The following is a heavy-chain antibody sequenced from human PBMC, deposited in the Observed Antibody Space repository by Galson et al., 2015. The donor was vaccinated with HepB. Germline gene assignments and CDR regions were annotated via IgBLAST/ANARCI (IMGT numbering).Heavy chain of an antibody. CDR1: GFTFSSYG. CDR3: AKCGSSGPDSYYYYGMDV. Sequence: SLRLSCAASGFTFSSYGMHWVRQAPGKGLEWVAVISYDGSNKYYADSVKGRFTISRDNSKNTLYLQMNSLRAEDTAVYYCAKCGSSGPDSYYYYGMDVWGQGTTVTVSS. D-gene: IGHD3-22*01. V-gene: IGHV3-30*18. J-gene: IGHJ6*02. CDR2: ISYDGSNK.